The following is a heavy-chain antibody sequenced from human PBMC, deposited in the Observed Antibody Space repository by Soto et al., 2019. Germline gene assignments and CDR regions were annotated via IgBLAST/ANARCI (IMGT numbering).Heavy chain of an antibody. Sequence: SETLSLTCTVSGASVSTGAYYWGRLRPRPGRGLEWIGYSYESGYTYYNTSLKSRLTISVDRSNNQFSLGLTSVTAADTAVYYCVRALRHTAMVYPWFDPWGQGTLVTVSS. CDR3: VRALRHTAMVYPWFDP. CDR2: SYESGYT. V-gene: IGHV4-31*03. J-gene: IGHJ5*02. D-gene: IGHD5-18*01. CDR1: GASVSTGAYY.